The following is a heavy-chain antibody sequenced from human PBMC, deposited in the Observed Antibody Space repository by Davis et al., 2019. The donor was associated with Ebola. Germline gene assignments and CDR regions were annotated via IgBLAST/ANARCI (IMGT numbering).Heavy chain of an antibody. CDR3: AKRPSQYYYDNGGYYYFDF. Sequence: GSLRLSCAASGFTVSSNYMSWVRQAPGKGLEWVANIKLDGSEIHYMDSVKGRFTISRDNIKNSLFLQMNSLRAEDTAVYYCAKRPSQYYYDNGGYYYFDFWGQGTLVTVSS. D-gene: IGHD3-22*01. CDR2: IKLDGSEI. V-gene: IGHV3-7*03. CDR1: GFTVSSNY. J-gene: IGHJ4*02.